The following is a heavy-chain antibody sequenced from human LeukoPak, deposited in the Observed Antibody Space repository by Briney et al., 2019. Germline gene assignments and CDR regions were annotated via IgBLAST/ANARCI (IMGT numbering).Heavy chain of an antibody. J-gene: IGHJ4*01. V-gene: IGHV4-34*01. CDR1: GGSFSGYY. Sequence: SETLSLTCAVYGGSFSGYYWSWIRQPPGKGLEWIGEINHSGSTNYNPSLKSRVTISVDTSKNQFSLKLSSVTAADTAVYYCAREARPSTIFGVVTRVGPFAYWGHGTLGTVSS. CDR2: INHSGST. CDR3: AREARPSTIFGVVTRVGPFAY. D-gene: IGHD3-3*01.